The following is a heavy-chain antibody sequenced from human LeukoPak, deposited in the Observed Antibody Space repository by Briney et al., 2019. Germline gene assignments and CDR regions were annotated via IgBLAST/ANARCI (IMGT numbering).Heavy chain of an antibody. J-gene: IGHJ4*02. CDR2: IRRRAYGGAA. Sequence: PVGSLRLSCTTSGFAFYDFAMSWVRQPAGKGLEWVGFIRRRAYGGAAEYAASVKGRFIISRDDSKGIAYLQMNSLKTEDTAVYYCSRNGLVDFDYWGQGSRVIVSP. CDR3: SRNGLVDFDY. V-gene: IGHV3-49*04. CDR1: GFAFYDFA.